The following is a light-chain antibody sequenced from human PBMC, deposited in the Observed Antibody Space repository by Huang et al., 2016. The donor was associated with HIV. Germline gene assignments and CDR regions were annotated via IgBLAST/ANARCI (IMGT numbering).Light chain of an antibody. Sequence: DIVMTQSPLSLPVTPGEPASISYKSSQSLLHSNGYNYVDWYLQKPGQSPQLLIYLVSTRASGVPDRFSGSGSGTDFTLKISRVEADDFGVYYCMQALQTPWTFGQGTKVEI. CDR3: MQALQTPWT. V-gene: IGKV2-28*01. J-gene: IGKJ1*01. CDR2: LVS. CDR1: QSLLHSNGYNY.